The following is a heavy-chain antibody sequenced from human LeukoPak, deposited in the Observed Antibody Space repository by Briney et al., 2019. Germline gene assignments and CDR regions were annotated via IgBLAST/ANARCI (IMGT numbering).Heavy chain of an antibody. CDR2: ISPYKGDT. V-gene: IGHV1-18*01. Sequence: APVKASSKPSVYTFKTSGITWVLQAPEQGLEWMGWISPYKGDTKYAQKFLVRLTMTTDTSANTAYMELRSLRSDDTAVYYCARDQLATMVRGVIRKYYYGMDVWGQGTTVTVSS. D-gene: IGHD3-10*01. J-gene: IGHJ6*02. CDR3: ARDQLATMVRGVIRKYYYGMDV. CDR1: VYTFKTSG.